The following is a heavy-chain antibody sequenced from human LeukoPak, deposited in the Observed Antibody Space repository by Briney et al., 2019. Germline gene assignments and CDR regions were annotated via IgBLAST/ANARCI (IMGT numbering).Heavy chain of an antibody. CDR1: GGSISSANYY. J-gene: IGHJ4*02. D-gene: IGHD6-6*01. Sequence: SQTLSLTCAVSGGSISSANYYWSWIRQPPGKGLEWIGYIYTSGSTNYNPSLKRRVTISVDTSKNQFSLKLSSVTAADTAVYYCARHASSSLFDYWGQGTLVTVSS. V-gene: IGHV4-61*09. CDR2: IYTSGST. CDR3: ARHASSSLFDY.